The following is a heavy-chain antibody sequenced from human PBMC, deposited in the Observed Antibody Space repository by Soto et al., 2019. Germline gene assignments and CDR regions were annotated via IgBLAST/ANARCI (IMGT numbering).Heavy chain of an antibody. Sequence: QAQLVQSGAEVKNPGTSVRVSCKTYGYTFSDYFLHWVRQAPGQGPEWMGFVNPKRGGTEYAQKFQGRVTMGRHVCASTVYMDLSWLTSDDPAVYYCARDSGIPGRFWYFDLWGRGTLVTVSS. CDR3: ARDSGIPGRFWYFDL. V-gene: IGHV1-2*02. D-gene: IGHD2-21*01. CDR1: GYTFSDYF. CDR2: VNPKRGGT. J-gene: IGHJ2*01.